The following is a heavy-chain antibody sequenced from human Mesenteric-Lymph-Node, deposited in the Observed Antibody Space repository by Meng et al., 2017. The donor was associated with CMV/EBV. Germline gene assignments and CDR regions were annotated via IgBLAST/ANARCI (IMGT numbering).Heavy chain of an antibody. Sequence: GGSLRLSCAASGFTFADYTMHWVRQAPGKGLEWVSFVSWDPATTYYADSVKGRFTISRDNAKNTLYLQMNSLRAEDTAVYYCARDDILTAYPLPDVWGQGTTVTVSS. J-gene: IGHJ6*02. V-gene: IGHV3-43*01. CDR3: ARDDILTAYPLPDV. CDR2: VSWDPATT. CDR1: GFTFADYT. D-gene: IGHD3-9*01.